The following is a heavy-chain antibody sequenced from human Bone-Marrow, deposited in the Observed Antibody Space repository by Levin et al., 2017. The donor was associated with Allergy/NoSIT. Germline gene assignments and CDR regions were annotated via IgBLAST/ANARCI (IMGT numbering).Heavy chain of an antibody. CDR3: ARKTAAGIDY. CDR1: GGSIGSPNW. J-gene: IGHJ4*02. D-gene: IGHD6-13*01. V-gene: IGHV4-4*01. CDR2: VSHNGIT. Sequence: GSLRLSCAVSGGSIGSPNWWSWVRQPPGKGLQWIGEVSHNGITNYNPSLKSRVTISLDKSKNQFSLRLSSVTAADTAVYFCARKTAAGIDYWGQGTLVTVSS.